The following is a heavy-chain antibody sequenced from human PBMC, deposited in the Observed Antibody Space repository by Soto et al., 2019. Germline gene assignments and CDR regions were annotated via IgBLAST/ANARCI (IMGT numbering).Heavy chain of an antibody. CDR3: ARVPTYYQDIIGYQPCHP. J-gene: IGHJ5*02. D-gene: IGHD3-22*01. CDR1: GASIITDGYY. V-gene: IGHV4-31*03. CDR2: SHYSGGATYSP. Sequence: QVQLQESGPGLVEPSQTLSLLCTVSGASIITDGYYWTWIRQHPGKGLEWLGYSHYSGGATYSPSYKPSLQSRIAISVDISKSLFSLKLTSVTAAYTAVYYCARVPTYYQDIIGYQPCHPWGQGTLVTVSS.